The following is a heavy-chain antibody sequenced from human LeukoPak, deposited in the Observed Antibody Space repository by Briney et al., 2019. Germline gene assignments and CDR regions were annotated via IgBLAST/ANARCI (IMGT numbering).Heavy chain of an antibody. V-gene: IGHV1-69*05. J-gene: IGHJ4*02. CDR3: AAAYDFWSGYLGY. D-gene: IGHD3-3*01. Sequence: SVKVSCKASGGTFSSYAISWVRQAPGQGLGWMGGIIPIFGTANYAQKFQGRVTITTDESTSTAYMELSSLRSEDTAVYYCAAAYDFWSGYLGYWGQGTLVTVSS. CDR1: GGTFSSYA. CDR2: IIPIFGTA.